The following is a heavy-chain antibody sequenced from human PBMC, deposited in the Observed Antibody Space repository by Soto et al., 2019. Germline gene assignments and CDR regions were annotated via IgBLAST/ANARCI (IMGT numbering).Heavy chain of an antibody. J-gene: IGHJ6*02. CDR3: ARDRSGITGKTRNIYAMDV. CDR1: GGTLSSYA. CDR2: TVPITLST. D-gene: IGHD1-20*01. V-gene: IGHV1-69*01. Sequence: QVQLVQSAAEVKKPGSSVRVSCKASGGTLSSYAISWVRQAPGQGLDWVGGTVPITLSTHYAQKFQGRVIITADEATNTVYMDLSSLRSEDMAVYYCARDRSGITGKTRNIYAMDVWGQGTTVTVSS.